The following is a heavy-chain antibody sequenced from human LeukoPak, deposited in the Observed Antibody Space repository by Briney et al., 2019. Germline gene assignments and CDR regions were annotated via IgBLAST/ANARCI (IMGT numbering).Heavy chain of an antibody. CDR2: IYYSGST. Sequence: PSETLSLTCTVSGGSISSYYWSWIRQPPGKGLEWIGSIYYSGSTYYNPSLKSRVTISVDTSKNQFSLKLSSVTAADTAVYYCAIYLAAGDYYYYYMDVWGKGTTVTVSS. J-gene: IGHJ6*03. CDR3: AIYLAAGDYYYYYMDV. CDR1: GGSISSYY. D-gene: IGHD6-13*01. V-gene: IGHV4-59*05.